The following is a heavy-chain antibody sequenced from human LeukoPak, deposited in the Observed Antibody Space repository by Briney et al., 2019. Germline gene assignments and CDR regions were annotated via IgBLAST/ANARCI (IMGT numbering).Heavy chain of an antibody. D-gene: IGHD6-13*01. CDR2: IYYSGST. J-gene: IGHJ4*02. V-gene: IGHV4-39*07. CDR3: ARARAGTVDY. Sequence: KPSETLSLTCTVSGGSISSNGYSWGWIRQPPGKGLEWIGSIYYSGSTNYNPSLKSRVTISVDTSKNQFSLKLSSVTAADTAVYYCARARAGTVDYWGQGTLVTVSS. CDR1: GGSISSNGYS.